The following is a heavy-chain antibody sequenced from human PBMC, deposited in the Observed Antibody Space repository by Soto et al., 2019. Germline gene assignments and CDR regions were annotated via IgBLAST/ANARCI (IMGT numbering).Heavy chain of an antibody. D-gene: IGHD2-2*01. J-gene: IGHJ4*02. V-gene: IGHV4-59*12. CDR3: ARVPDY. CDR2: IYYTGST. CDR1: GCSISGYF. Sequence: PSETLSLTCTVSGCSISGYFWSWSRQPPGKGLEWIGYIYYTGSTNYNPSLKSRVTISVDTSKNQISLKLSSVTAADTAVYDCARVPDYWGQGILVTVSS.